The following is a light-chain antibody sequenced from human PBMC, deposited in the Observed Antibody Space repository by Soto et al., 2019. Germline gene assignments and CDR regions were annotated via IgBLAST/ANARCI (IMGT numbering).Light chain of an antibody. CDR2: GAS. V-gene: IGKV3-15*01. CDR3: LQHNNYPPT. CDR1: QSVSSN. Sequence: EIVMTQSPATLSVSPGERATLSCRASQSVSSNLAWYQQKPGQAPRLLIYGASTRATGIPARFSGSGSGTEFTLTSSNLQSEDFATYYCLQHNNYPPTFGQGTRVEI. J-gene: IGKJ1*01.